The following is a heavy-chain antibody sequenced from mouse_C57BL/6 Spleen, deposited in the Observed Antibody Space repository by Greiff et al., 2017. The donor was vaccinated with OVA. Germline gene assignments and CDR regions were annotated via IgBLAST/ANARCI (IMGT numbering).Heavy chain of an antibody. J-gene: IGHJ4*01. CDR2: IHPNSGST. Sequence: QVQLQQPGAELVKPGASVKLSCKASGYTFTSYWMHWVKQRPGQGLEWIGMIHPNSGSTNYNEKFKSKATLTVDKSSSTAYMQLSSLTSEDSAVYYCARGASTMVTSVYYYAMDYWGQGTSVTVSS. CDR3: ARGASTMVTSVYYYAMDY. D-gene: IGHD2-2*01. V-gene: IGHV1-64*01. CDR1: GYTFTSYW.